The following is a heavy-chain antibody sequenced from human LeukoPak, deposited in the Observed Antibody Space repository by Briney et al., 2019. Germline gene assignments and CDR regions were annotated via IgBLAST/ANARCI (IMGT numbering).Heavy chain of an antibody. J-gene: IGHJ4*02. CDR3: ASGGYSYGAADY. CDR1: GDSISSYY. D-gene: IGHD5-18*01. CDR2: IYYSGST. V-gene: IGHV4-59*01. Sequence: SETLSLTCTVSGDSISSYYWSWIRQPPGKGLEWIGYIYYSGSTNYNPSLKSRVTISVDTSKNQFSLKLSSVTAADTAVYYCASGGYSYGAADYWGQGTLVTVSS.